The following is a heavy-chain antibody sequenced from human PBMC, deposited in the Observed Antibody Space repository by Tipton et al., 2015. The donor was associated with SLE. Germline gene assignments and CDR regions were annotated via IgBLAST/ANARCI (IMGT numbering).Heavy chain of an antibody. D-gene: IGHD7-27*01. V-gene: IGHV4-31*02. CDR2: IYYSGST. CDR1: GGSFSGYY. CDR3: AREDSGEGNFDY. J-gene: IGHJ4*01. Sequence: LRLSCAVYGGSFSGYYWSWIRQHPGKGLEWIGYIYYSGSTYYTPSLKSRVTISVDTSKNQFSLKLSSVTAASTAVYYCAREDSGEGNFDYWGQGTLVTVSS.